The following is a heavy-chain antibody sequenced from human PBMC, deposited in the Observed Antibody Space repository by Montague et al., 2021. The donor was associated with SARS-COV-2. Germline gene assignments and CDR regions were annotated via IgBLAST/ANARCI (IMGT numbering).Heavy chain of an antibody. CDR2: INHSGST. J-gene: IGHJ6*02. V-gene: IGHV4-34*01. CDR3: TREGYQVLWSDYYYYGMDV. CDR1: GGSFSGYY. D-gene: IGHD2-2*01. Sequence: SETRSLTCAVYGGSFSGYYWCWIRQPPGKGLEWIGEINHSGSTNXNTSLKSRVTISVDTSKNQFSLKLSSVTAADTAVYYCTREGYQVLWSDYYYYGMDVWGQGTTVTVSS.